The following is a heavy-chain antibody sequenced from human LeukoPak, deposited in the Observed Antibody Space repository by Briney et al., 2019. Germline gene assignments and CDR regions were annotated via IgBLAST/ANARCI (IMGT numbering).Heavy chain of an antibody. CDR2: ISGGGGST. J-gene: IGHJ4*02. V-gene: IGHV3-23*01. CDR1: GFTFSSYA. Sequence: GGSLRPSCAASGFTFSSYAMSWVRQAPGKGLEWVSVISGGGGSTYYADSVKGRFTISRDNSKNTLYLQINSLRAEDTAVYYCANLGYCSGGSCYERDYWGQGTLVTVSS. CDR3: ANLGYCSGGSCYERDY. D-gene: IGHD2-15*01.